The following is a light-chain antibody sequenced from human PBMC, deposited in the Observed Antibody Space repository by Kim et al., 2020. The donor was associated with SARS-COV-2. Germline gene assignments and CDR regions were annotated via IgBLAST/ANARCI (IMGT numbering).Light chain of an antibody. Sequence: GQRVTISCSGSRSNIGSNSGNWYQQLPGTAPKLLIYRDDERPSGVPDRFSGSKSGASASVAISGLQSEDEADYYCAVWDDSLNGVVFGGGTQLTVL. J-gene: IGLJ2*01. CDR1: RSNIGSNS. V-gene: IGLV1-44*01. CDR2: RDD. CDR3: AVWDDSLNGVV.